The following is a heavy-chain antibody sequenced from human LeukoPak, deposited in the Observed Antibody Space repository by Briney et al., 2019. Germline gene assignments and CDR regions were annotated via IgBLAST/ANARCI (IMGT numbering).Heavy chain of an antibody. CDR1: GGSISSYY. CDR3: ARGGHYYYDSSGYYYLPYFDY. CDR2: IYYSGST. D-gene: IGHD3-22*01. Sequence: SETLSLTCTVSGGSISSYYWSWIRQPPGKGLEWIGYIYYSGSTNYNPSLKSRVTISVDTSKNQFSLKLSSVTAADTAVYYCARGGHYYYDSSGYYYLPYFDYWGQGTLVTVSS. V-gene: IGHV4-59*01. J-gene: IGHJ4*02.